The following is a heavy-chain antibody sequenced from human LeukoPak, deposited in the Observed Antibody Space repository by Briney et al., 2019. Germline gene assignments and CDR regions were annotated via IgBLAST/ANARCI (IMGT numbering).Heavy chain of an antibody. J-gene: IGHJ5*02. V-gene: IGHV1-69*13. Sequence: ASVKVSCKASGGTFSSYAISWVRQAPGQGLEWMGGIIPIFGTANYAQKFQGRVTITADESTSTAYMELSSLRSEDTAVYYCVYDSSKKRKPHPENWFDPWGQGTLVTVSS. CDR2: IIPIFGTA. CDR3: VYDSSKKRKPHPENWFDP. CDR1: GGTFSSYA. D-gene: IGHD3-22*01.